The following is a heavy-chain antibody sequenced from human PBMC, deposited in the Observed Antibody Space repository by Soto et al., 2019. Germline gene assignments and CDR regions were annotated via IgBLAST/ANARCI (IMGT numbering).Heavy chain of an antibody. CDR1: GGSIRSGGYS. CDR3: ARMRGYFDY. Sequence: TLSLTCAVSGGSIRSGGYSWSWIRQPPGKGLEWIGYIYHSGSTYYNPSLKSRVTISVDRSKNQFSLKLSSVTAADTAVYYCARMRGYFDYWGQGTLVTVSS. V-gene: IGHV4-30-2*01. J-gene: IGHJ4*02. CDR2: IYHSGST.